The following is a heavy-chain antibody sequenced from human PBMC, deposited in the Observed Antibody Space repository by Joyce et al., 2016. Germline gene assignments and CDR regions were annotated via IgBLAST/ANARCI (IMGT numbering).Heavy chain of an antibody. CDR3: VRGENGSGTRKMDV. V-gene: IGHV4-34*01. Sequence: QVQLQQWGAGLLKPSETLSLTCGVYGGSFGGYYWTWIRQPPGKGLEWIGEINHRGSSRYIPSLESRITISVDTSKKQFSRKLNSVTAADTAVYYCVRGENGSGTRKMDVWGTGTTVTVSS. D-gene: IGHD1-1*01. CDR2: INHRGSS. J-gene: IGHJ6*04. CDR1: GGSFGGYY.